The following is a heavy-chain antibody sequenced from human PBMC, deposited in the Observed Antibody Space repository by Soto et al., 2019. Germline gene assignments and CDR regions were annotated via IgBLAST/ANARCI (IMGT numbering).Heavy chain of an antibody. Sequence: GGSLRLSCAASGFTFSSYGMHWVRQAPGKGLEWVAVISYDGSNKYYADSVKGRFTISRDNSKNTLYLQMNSLRAEDTAVYYCAKVSTPRTYYYGSGSISGWGQGTLVTVSS. D-gene: IGHD3-10*01. CDR1: GFTFSSYG. V-gene: IGHV3-30*18. CDR2: ISYDGSNK. CDR3: AKVSTPRTYYYGSGSISG. J-gene: IGHJ4*02.